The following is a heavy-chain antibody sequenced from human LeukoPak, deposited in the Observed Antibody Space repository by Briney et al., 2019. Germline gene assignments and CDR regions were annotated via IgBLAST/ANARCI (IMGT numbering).Heavy chain of an antibody. J-gene: IGHJ4*02. D-gene: IGHD1-20*01. CDR2: IKSKTDGATT. V-gene: IGHV3-15*01. CDR1: GFTFSNAW. CDR3: TTEDRPEWYNWNNPGVTDFDY. Sequence: GGSLGLSCAASGFTFSNAWMSWVRQAPGKGLEWVGRIKSKTDGATTDYAAPVKGRFTISRDDSKNTLYLQMNSLKTEDTAVYYCTTEDRPEWYNWNNPGVTDFDYWGQGTLVTVSS.